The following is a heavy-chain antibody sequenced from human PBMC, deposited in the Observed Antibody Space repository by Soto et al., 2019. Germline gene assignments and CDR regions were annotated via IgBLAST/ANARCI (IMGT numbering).Heavy chain of an antibody. D-gene: IGHD4-17*01. CDR2: TYYRSKWYN. J-gene: IGHJ4*02. V-gene: IGHV6-1*01. CDR1: GDSVSRHITG. CDR3: TREDGDSYVDY. Sequence: PSQTLSLTCAISGDSVSRHITGWSWIKQSPSRGLEWLGRTYYRSKWYNDYAVSVKSRITINPDTSKNQFSLHLNSVTPEDTAVYYCTREDGDSYVDYWGQGTLVTVSS.